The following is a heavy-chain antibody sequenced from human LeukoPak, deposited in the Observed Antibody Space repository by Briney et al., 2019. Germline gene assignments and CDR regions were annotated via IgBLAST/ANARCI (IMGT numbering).Heavy chain of an antibody. Sequence: GGSLRLSCAASGLRFGSYWMNWVRQAPGKGLEWVAIISNDGSRKYYAHSVEGRFTISRDNSKSTLYLQMDSLRAEDTAVYYCARDRAWNYFDYWGQGTLVTVSS. J-gene: IGHJ4*02. D-gene: IGHD3-3*01. CDR2: ISNDGSRK. V-gene: IGHV3-30*03. CDR1: GLRFGSYW. CDR3: ARDRAWNYFDY.